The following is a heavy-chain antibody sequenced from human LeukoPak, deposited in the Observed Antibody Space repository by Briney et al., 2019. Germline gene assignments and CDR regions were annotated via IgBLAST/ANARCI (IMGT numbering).Heavy chain of an antibody. J-gene: IGHJ4*02. CDR1: GGSSSGNY. D-gene: IGHD3-10*01. Sequence: SETLSLTCAVYGGSSSGNYWTWFRQPPGKDLEWIGEINRGGGTDYNPSLKSRVTISVDTSKNQFSLKLSSIIDADTAVYYCARGYGSGSYWVYWGQGTLVTVSS. CDR3: ARGYGSGSYWVY. V-gene: IGHV4-34*01. CDR2: INRGGGT.